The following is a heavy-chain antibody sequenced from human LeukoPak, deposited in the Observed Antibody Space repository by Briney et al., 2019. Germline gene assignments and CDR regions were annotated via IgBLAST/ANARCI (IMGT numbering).Heavy chain of an antibody. CDR2: IQYDGSNE. V-gene: IGHV3-30*02. CDR3: ARVYYGSGSLHYYYYYMDV. D-gene: IGHD3-10*01. CDR1: RFTFSSYG. Sequence: GGSLRLSCAASRFTFSSYGMHWVRQAPGKGLEWVAYIQYDGSNEQYADSVKGRFSISRDSSKNILYLQMNSLRAEDTAVYYCARVYYGSGSLHYYYYYMDVWGKGTTVTISS. J-gene: IGHJ6*03.